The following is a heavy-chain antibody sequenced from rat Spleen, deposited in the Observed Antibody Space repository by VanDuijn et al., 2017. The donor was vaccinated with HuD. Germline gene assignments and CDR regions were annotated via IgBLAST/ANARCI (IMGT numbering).Heavy chain of an antibody. V-gene: IGHV2-15*01. CDR2: MWSGGTT. CDR3: ARADISAISTDGI. D-gene: IGHD1-2*01. J-gene: IGHJ3*01. CDR1: GFSLISYG. Sequence: QVQLKESGPGLVQPSQTLSLTCTVSGFSLISYGVSWVRQPPGKGLEWVGTMWSGGTTEYNSTLKSRLSISRDTSKSQVLLKMNSLQTEDTATYSWARADISAISTDGIWGQGTLVTVSS.